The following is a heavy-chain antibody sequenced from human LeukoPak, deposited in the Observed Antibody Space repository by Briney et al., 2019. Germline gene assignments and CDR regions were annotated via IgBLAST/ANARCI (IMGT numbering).Heavy chain of an antibody. CDR3: ARFAIFGVVIRKYGMDV. V-gene: IGHV4-39*07. J-gene: IGHJ6*02. CDR2: IYYSGST. Sequence: SETLSLTCTVSGGSISSSSYYWGWIRQPPGKGLEWIGSIYYSGSTNYNPSLKSRVTISVDTSKNQFSLKLSSVTAADTAVYYCARFAIFGVVIRKYGMDVWGQGTTVTVSS. CDR1: GGSISSSSYY. D-gene: IGHD3-3*01.